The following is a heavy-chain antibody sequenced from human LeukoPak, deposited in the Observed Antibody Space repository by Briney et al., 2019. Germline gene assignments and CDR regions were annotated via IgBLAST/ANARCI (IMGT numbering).Heavy chain of an antibody. Sequence: PGGSLRLSCAASGFTVSSDYMSWVRQPPGKGLEWVSVIYSGGSTNYADSVKGRFTISRDNSENTLHLQMNSLRVEDTAVYYCARGQSYYEAFDIWGQGTMVTVSS. CDR3: ARGQSYYEAFDI. D-gene: IGHD1-26*01. J-gene: IGHJ3*02. CDR2: IYSGGST. V-gene: IGHV3-53*03. CDR1: GFTVSSDY.